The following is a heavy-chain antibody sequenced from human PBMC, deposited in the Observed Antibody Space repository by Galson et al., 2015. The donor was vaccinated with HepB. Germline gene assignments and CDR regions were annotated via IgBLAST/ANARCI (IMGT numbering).Heavy chain of an antibody. Sequence: SLRLSCAASGFTFSSYAMHWVRQAPGKGLEWVAVIGYSGTYRHYADSVRGRFAISRDNAKNSVYLQMNSLRVEDTAVYYCARDASEWSRDYWGQGTLVAVSS. CDR1: GFTFSSYA. CDR2: IGYSGTYR. CDR3: ARDASEWSRDY. D-gene: IGHD3-3*01. V-gene: IGHV3-21*01. J-gene: IGHJ4*02.